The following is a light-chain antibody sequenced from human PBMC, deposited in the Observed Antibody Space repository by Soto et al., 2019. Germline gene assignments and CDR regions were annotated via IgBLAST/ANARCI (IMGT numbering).Light chain of an antibody. Sequence: EIVLTQSPGTLSLSPGERATLSCRASQSVSNNYLAWYQQKPGQAPRLLISGSSTRATGIPDRFSGSVSGADFALTISTREPDDFALYYCQHYGSSPFTFGGGTKVEIK. CDR2: GSS. CDR3: QHYGSSPFT. J-gene: IGKJ4*01. V-gene: IGKV3-20*01. CDR1: QSVSNNY.